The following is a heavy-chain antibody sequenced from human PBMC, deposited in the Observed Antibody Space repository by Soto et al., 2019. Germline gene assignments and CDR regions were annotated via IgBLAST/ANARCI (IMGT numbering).Heavy chain of an antibody. J-gene: IGHJ5*02. D-gene: IGHD3-10*01. CDR2: IYSGGNS. Sequence: GGSLRLSCTTSGFTVSSSHMSWVRQAPGKGLDWVSVIYSGGNSYYAVSVQGRFTISRDNSKNTVYLQMNSLRGEDTAHYYCARLGPYGSETYSFRYNWFDPWGQGTLVTVSS. CDR3: ARLGPYGSETYSFRYNWFDP. CDR1: GFTVSSSH. V-gene: IGHV3-53*01.